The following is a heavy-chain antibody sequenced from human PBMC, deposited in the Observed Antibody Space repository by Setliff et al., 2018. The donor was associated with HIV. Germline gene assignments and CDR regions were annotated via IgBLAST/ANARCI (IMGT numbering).Heavy chain of an antibody. V-gene: IGHV1-8*01. CDR3: ARGWGLWFGQLSILPLDP. CDR2: LTPHSGDT. Sequence: ASVKVSCKASGYTFLNYDINWLRQAPGQGLEWMGRLTPHSGDTISADRFQGRLVMTTNTSTTTAFMGLSSLRSDDTALYFCARGWGLWFGQLSILPLDPWGQGTLVTGSS. D-gene: IGHD3-10*01. CDR1: GYTFLNYD. J-gene: IGHJ5*02.